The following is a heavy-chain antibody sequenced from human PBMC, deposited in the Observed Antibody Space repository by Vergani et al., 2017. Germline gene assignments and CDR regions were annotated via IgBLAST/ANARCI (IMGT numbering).Heavy chain of an antibody. Sequence: VQLVESGGGVVQPGRSLRLSCAASGFTFSSYAMHWVRQAPGKGLEWVAVISYDGSNKYYADSVKGRFTISRDNSKNTLYLQMNSLRAEDTAVYYCARGGGNSGADAFDIWGQGTMVTVSS. V-gene: IGHV3-30-3*01. J-gene: IGHJ3*02. CDR2: ISYDGSNK. CDR1: GFTFSSYA. D-gene: IGHD4-23*01. CDR3: ARGGGNSGADAFDI.